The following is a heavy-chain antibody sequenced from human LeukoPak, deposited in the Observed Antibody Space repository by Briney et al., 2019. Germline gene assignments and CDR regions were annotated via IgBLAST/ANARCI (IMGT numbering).Heavy chain of an antibody. CDR3: ARYYDGGNWFDP. J-gene: IGHJ5*02. V-gene: IGHV1-18*01. CDR2: ISAYNGST. D-gene: IGHD3-22*01. CDR1: GYTFTSYG. Sequence: ASVKVSCKASGYTFTSYGISWVRQAPGQGLEWMGWISAYNGSTNYAQKLQGRVTMTTDTSTSTAYMELRSLRSDDTAVYYCARYYDGGNWFDPWGQGTLVTVSS.